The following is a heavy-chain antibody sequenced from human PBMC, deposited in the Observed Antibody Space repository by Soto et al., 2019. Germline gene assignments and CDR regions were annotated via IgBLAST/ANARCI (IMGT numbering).Heavy chain of an antibody. Sequence: ASVKVSSKASGYTFTSYDINWVRQATGQGLEWMGWMNPNSGNTGYAQKFQGRVTMTRNTSISTAYMELSSLRSEDTAVYYCARDLGSSWYADFDYWGQGTLVTVSS. CDR3: ARDLGSSWYADFDY. J-gene: IGHJ4*02. CDR2: MNPNSGNT. CDR1: GYTFTSYD. V-gene: IGHV1-8*01. D-gene: IGHD6-13*01.